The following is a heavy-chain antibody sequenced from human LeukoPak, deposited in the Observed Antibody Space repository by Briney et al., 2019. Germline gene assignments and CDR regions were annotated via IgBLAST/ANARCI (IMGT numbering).Heavy chain of an antibody. CDR1: GYTFTSYG. D-gene: IGHD3-16*02. CDR2: ISAYNGNT. CDR3: ARDPYGGVIDPYNWLDP. Sequence: ASVKVSCKASGYTFTSYGISWVRQAPGQGLEWMGWISAYNGNTNYAQKLQGRVTMTTDTSTSTAYMELRSLRSDDTAVYYCARDPYGGVIDPYNWLDPWGQGALVTVSS. V-gene: IGHV1-18*01. J-gene: IGHJ5*02.